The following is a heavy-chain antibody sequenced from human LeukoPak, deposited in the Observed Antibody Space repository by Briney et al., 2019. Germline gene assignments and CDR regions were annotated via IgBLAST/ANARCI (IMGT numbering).Heavy chain of an antibody. CDR3: ARSGVGVDY. CDR1: GFTFSSYA. CDR2: ISSNGGST. J-gene: IGHJ4*02. V-gene: IGHV3-64*01. D-gene: IGHD3-10*01. Sequence: PGGSLRLSCAASGFTFSSYAMHWVRQAPGKGLEYVSVISSNGGSTYYANSVKGRFTISRDNSKNTLYLQMGSLRAEDVAVYYCARSGVGVDYWGQGTLVTVSS.